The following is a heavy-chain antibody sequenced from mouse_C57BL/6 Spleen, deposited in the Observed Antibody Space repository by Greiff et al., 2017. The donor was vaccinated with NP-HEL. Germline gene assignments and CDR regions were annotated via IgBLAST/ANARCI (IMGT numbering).Heavy chain of an antibody. CDR2: IDPETGGT. CDR3: TRGDPRRAMDY. V-gene: IGHV1-15*01. Sequence: QVQLKQSGAELVRPGASVTLSCKASGYTFTDYEMHWVKQTPVHGLEWIGAIDPETGGTAYNQKFKGKAILTADKSSSTAYMELRSLTSEDSAVYYCTRGDPRRAMDYWGQGTSVTVSS. J-gene: IGHJ4*01. CDR1: GYTFTDYE. D-gene: IGHD2-10*02.